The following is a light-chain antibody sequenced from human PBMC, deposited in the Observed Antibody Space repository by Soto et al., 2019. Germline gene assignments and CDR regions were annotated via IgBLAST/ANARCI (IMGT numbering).Light chain of an antibody. CDR1: QSVSSSY. CDR2: GAS. V-gene: IGKV3-20*01. Sequence: EIVLTQSPGTLSLSPGERATLSCRASQSVSSSYLAWYQQKPGQAPRLFIYGASSRATGIPDRFSGSGSGTDFTLTISRLEPEDSAVYYCQQYGSSRWTFGQGTTVDIK. J-gene: IGKJ1*01. CDR3: QQYGSSRWT.